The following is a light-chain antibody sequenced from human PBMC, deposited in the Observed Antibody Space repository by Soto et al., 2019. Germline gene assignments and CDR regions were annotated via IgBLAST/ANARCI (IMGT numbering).Light chain of an antibody. Sequence: DIQMTQSPSSLSASVGDRVTITCRASQSISSYLNWYQQTPGKAPKLLIYAASSLQSGVPSRFSGSGSGTDFTLTISSLQPEDFATYYCQQSYSTLPFTFGPGTKVDIK. CDR3: QQSYSTLPFT. J-gene: IGKJ3*01. V-gene: IGKV1-39*01. CDR2: AAS. CDR1: QSISSY.